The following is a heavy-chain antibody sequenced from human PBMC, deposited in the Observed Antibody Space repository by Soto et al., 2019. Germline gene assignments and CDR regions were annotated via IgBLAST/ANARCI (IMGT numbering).Heavy chain of an antibody. CDR3: AKNQERELPRVIDF. CDR2: MSGSSSTT. CDR1: GLTFSNYP. Sequence: GGSLRLSCATSGLTFSNYPMSWVRQAPGGGLEWVSSMSGSSSTTYYADSVRGRFTISRDRSKNTLYLQMSSLRAEDTALYYCAKNQERELPRVIDFWGQGTLVTVSS. J-gene: IGHJ4*02. V-gene: IGHV3-23*01. D-gene: IGHD1-7*01.